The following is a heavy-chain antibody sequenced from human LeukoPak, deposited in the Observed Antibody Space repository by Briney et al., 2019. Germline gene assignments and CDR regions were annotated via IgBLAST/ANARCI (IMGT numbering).Heavy chain of an antibody. CDR3: ASARSSSRLYGDFEY. CDR2: INTSGNT. V-gene: IGHV4-4*07. J-gene: IGHJ4*02. CDR1: GGSIRGKY. D-gene: IGHD2-2*01. Sequence: SETLSLTCIVSGGSIRGKYWSWIRQPAGKGLEWIGRINTSGNTNYNPSLKSRVTMSADTSKNQFSLEPTSVPAADTAVYYCASARSSSRLYGDFEYWGQGTLFTVSS.